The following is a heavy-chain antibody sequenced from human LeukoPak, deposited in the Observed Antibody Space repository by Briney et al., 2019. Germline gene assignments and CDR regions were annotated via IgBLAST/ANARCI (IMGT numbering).Heavy chain of an antibody. Sequence: SETLSLTCAVYGGSFSGYYWSWIRQPPGKGLEWTGEINHSGSTNYNPSLKSRVTISVDTSKNQFSLKLSSVTAADTAVYYCARGRIAVAGSRLNYMDVWGKGTTVTVAS. CDR3: ARGRIAVAGSRLNYMDV. D-gene: IGHD6-19*01. CDR1: GGSFSGYY. CDR2: INHSGST. J-gene: IGHJ6*03. V-gene: IGHV4-34*01.